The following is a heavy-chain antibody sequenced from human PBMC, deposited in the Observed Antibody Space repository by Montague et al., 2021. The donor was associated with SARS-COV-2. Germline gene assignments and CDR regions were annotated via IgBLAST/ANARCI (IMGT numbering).Heavy chain of an antibody. CDR3: TSGREGNYNVMDV. CDR2: TYHRSKWYN. J-gene: IGHJ6*02. D-gene: IGHD1-1*01. Sequence: CAISGDSVSSNSATWNWVRQSPSRGLEWPGRTYHRSKWYNDYAVSVRGRVTINPDTSKNQFSLQLNSVTPEDTAIYYCTSGREGNYNVMDVWGQGTTVTVSS. V-gene: IGHV6-1*01. CDR1: GDSVSSNSAT.